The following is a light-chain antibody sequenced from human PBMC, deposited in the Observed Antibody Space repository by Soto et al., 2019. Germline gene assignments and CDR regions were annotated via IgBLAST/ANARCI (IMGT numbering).Light chain of an antibody. J-gene: IGLJ3*02. V-gene: IGLV2-11*01. Sequence: QSALTQPRAVSGSPGQSVTISCTGTSSDVGRYDYVSWYQQHPDKAPRLIIYDVTKRPSGVPDRFSGSKSGNTASLTISGLQTEDEAEYYCCSFAGRYTLGFGGGTKVTVL. CDR2: DVT. CDR3: CSFAGRYTLG. CDR1: SSDVGRYDY.